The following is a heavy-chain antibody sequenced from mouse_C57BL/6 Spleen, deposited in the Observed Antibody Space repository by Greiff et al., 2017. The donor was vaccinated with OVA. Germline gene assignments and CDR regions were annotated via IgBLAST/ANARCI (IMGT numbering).Heavy chain of an antibody. CDR3: AIYYDYDKGYAMDY. D-gene: IGHD2-4*01. Sequence: VQLQESGAELVKPGASVKMSCKASGYTFTTYPIEWMKQNHGKSLEWIGNFHPYNDDTKYNEKFKGKATLTVEKSSSTVYLELSRLTSDDSAVYYCAIYYDYDKGYAMDYWGQGTSVTVSS. CDR2: FHPYNDDT. CDR1: GYTFTTYP. V-gene: IGHV1-47*01. J-gene: IGHJ4*01.